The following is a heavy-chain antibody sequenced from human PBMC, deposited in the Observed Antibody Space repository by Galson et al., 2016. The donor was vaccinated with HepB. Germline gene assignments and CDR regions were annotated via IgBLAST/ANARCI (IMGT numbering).Heavy chain of an antibody. J-gene: IGHJ4*02. D-gene: IGHD6-13*01. CDR1: GGSISSGGYY. V-gene: IGHV4-31*03. CDR3: ARDTARIAAGGTGFFDH. Sequence: TLSLTCTVSGGSISSGGYYWSWIRQHPGKGLEWIGNIYYSGSTDYNPSLKSRVTISLDTSKNQFSLKVSSVTAADTAVYYCARDTARIAAGGTGFFDHWGQGSLVTVSS. CDR2: IYYSGST.